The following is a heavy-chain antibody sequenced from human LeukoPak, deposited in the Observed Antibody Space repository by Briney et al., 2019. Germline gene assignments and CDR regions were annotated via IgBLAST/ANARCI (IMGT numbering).Heavy chain of an antibody. CDR3: ARGRYGDYVLSFQH. D-gene: IGHD4-17*01. Sequence: GRSLRLSCAASGFTFSSYAMHWVRQAPGKGLEGVAVISYYGSNKYYADSVKGRFTISRDNSKNTLYLQMNSLRAEDTAVYYCARGRYGDYVLSFQHWGQGTLVTVSS. J-gene: IGHJ1*01. CDR1: GFTFSSYA. CDR2: ISYYGSNK. V-gene: IGHV3-30*04.